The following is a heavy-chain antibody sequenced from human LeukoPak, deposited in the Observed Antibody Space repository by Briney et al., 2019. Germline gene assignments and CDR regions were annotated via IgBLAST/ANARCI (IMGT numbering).Heavy chain of an antibody. CDR3: AREAGYNIRPTYYFDY. D-gene: IGHD3-9*01. CDR1: GGTFSSYT. V-gene: IGHV1-69*05. Sequence: SVKVSCKASGGTFSSYTISWVRQAPGQGLEWMGGIIPIFGTANYAQKFQGRVTITTDESTSTAYMELSSLRSEDTAVYYCAREAGYNIRPTYYFDYWGQGTLVTVSS. J-gene: IGHJ4*02. CDR2: IIPIFGTA.